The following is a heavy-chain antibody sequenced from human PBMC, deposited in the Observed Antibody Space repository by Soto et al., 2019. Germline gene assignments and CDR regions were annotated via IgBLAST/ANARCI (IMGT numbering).Heavy chain of an antibody. CDR2: ISAYNGNT. CDR1: GYTFTNFG. V-gene: IGHV1-18*01. J-gene: IGHJ5*02. Sequence: ASVKVSCKTSGYTFTNFGLSWVRQAPGQGLEWMGWISAYNGNTNYAQNFQGRVTMTTDTSTSTAYMELSSVTAADTAIYYCAKDSLPGRTYGDYVSWFDPWGQGTLVTVTS. D-gene: IGHD4-17*01. CDR3: AKDSLPGRTYGDYVSWFDP.